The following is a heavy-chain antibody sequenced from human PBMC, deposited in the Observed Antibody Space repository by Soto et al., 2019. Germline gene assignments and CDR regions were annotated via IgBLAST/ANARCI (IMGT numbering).Heavy chain of an antibody. CDR2: IYWDDDK. J-gene: IGHJ1*01. V-gene: IGHV2-5*02. CDR3: AHTGRGYSYGPKPRYYYDSSGYYLAEYFQH. Sequence: QITLKESGPTLVKPTQTLTLTCTFSGFSLSTSGVGVGWIRQPPGNALEWLALIYWDDDKRYSPSLKSRLTITKDTSKNQVVLTMTNMDPVDTATYYCAHTGRGYSYGPKPRYYYDSSGYYLAEYFQHWGQGTLVTVSS. D-gene: IGHD3-22*01. CDR1: GFSLSTSGVG.